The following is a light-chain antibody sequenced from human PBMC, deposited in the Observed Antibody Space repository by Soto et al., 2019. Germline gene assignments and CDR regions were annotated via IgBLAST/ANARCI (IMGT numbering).Light chain of an antibody. J-gene: IGKJ1*01. Sequence: EIVMTQSPATLSVSPGQRASLSCRASQSVSTTVAWYHQKPGQAPRLLIFGASIRVTGIPDRFIGSGSGTDFTLTISRLEPEDFAVYYCQHYVTSLTTFGQGTKVDIK. V-gene: IGKV3-20*01. CDR2: GAS. CDR1: QSVSTT. CDR3: QHYVTSLTT.